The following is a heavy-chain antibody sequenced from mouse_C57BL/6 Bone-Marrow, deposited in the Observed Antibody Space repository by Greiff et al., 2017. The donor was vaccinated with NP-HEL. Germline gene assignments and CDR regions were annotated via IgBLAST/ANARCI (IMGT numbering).Heavy chain of an antibody. CDR1: GFTFSSYA. CDR2: ISDGGSYT. J-gene: IGHJ4*01. D-gene: IGHD2-5*01. CDR3: AREGYYSNYYAMDY. V-gene: IGHV5-4*01. Sequence: DVMLVESGGGLVKPGGSLKLSCAASGFTFSSYAMSWVRQTPEKRLEWVANISDGGSYTYYPDNVKGRFTISRDNAKNNLYLQLSQLKSEDTAMYYCAREGYYSNYYAMDYWGQGTSVTVSS.